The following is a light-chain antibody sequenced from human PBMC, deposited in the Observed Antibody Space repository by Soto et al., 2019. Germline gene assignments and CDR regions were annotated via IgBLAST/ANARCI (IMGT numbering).Light chain of an antibody. CDR1: QGIRNY. V-gene: IGKV1-27*01. CDR2: AAS. CDR3: QKYNSATLT. Sequence: DIQMTQAQSSLSASVGDRGTITCRARQGIRNYLAWYQQRPGKVPTLLIYAASTLQSGVPSRFSGSGSGTHFTLTISSLQPEDVATYYCQKYNSATLTFGQGTRLEIK. J-gene: IGKJ5*01.